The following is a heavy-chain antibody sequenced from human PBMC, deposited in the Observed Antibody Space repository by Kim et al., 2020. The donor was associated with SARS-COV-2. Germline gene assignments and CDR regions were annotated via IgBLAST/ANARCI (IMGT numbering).Heavy chain of an antibody. V-gene: IGHV1-46*01. Sequence: STSDAQKFRGRVTMNRDTSTSTVYMELSSLRSEDTAVYYCARGDMVRGSDWFDPWGQGTLVTVSS. J-gene: IGHJ5*02. CDR2: ST. D-gene: IGHD3-10*01. CDR3: ARGDMVRGSDWFDP.